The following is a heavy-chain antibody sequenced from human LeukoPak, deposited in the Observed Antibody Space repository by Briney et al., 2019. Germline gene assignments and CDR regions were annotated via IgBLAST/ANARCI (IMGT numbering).Heavy chain of an antibody. CDR1: GFTFSSYW. V-gene: IGHV3-66*04. CDR2: IYSGGST. J-gene: IGHJ5*02. Sequence: GGSLRLSCAASGFTFSSYWMSWVRLAPGKGLEWVSVIYSGGSTYYADSVKGRFTISRDNSKNMLYLQMNSLRAEDTAVYYCARHDWFDPWGQGTLVTVSS. CDR3: ARHDWFDP.